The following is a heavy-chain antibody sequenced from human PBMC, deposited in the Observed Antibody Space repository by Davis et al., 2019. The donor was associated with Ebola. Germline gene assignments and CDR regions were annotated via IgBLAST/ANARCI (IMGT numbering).Heavy chain of an antibody. D-gene: IGHD3-16*01. Sequence: GGSLRLSCAASGFTFSTHGMHWVRQAPGKGLEWVAVISYHGSHEYYADSVKGRFTISRDNSKNMLFLYMNSLRTEDTAVYYCARDRPLDFFFGDYYGMDVWGQGTTVTVSS. V-gene: IGHV3-30*03. CDR2: ISYHGSHE. J-gene: IGHJ6*02. CDR1: GFTFSTHG. CDR3: ARDRPLDFFFGDYYGMDV.